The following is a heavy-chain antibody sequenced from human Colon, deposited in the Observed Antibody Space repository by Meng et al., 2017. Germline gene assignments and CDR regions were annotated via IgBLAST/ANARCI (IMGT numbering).Heavy chain of an antibody. J-gene: IGHJ6*02. CDR3: ARDHSSSWTYIEYYGMDV. CDR1: GFTFSDYY. D-gene: IGHD6-13*01. V-gene: IGHV3-11*01. CDR2: ISSSGSTI. Sequence: GESLKISCAASGFTFSDYYMSWIRQAPGKGLEWVSYISSSGSTIYYVDSVKGRFTISRDNAKNSLYLQMNSLRAEDTAVYYCARDHSSSWTYIEYYGMDVWGQGTTVTVSS.